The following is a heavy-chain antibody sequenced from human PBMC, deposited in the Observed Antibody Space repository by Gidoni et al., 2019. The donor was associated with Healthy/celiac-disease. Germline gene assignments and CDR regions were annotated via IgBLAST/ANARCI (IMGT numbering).Heavy chain of an antibody. Sequence: EVQLVESGGGLVKPGGSLRLSCAASGFTFSNAWMSWVRQAPGKGLEWVGRIKSKTDGGTTDYAAPVKGRFTISRDDSKNTLYLQMNSLKTEDTAVYYCTTIYVWGSYRYTDDYWGQGTLVTVSS. J-gene: IGHJ4*02. CDR1: GFTFSNAW. V-gene: IGHV3-15*01. D-gene: IGHD3-16*02. CDR3: TTIYVWGSYRYTDDY. CDR2: IKSKTDGGTT.